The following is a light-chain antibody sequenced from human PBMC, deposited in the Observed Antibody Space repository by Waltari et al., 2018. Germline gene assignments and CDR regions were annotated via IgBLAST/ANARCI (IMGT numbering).Light chain of an antibody. J-gene: IGLJ3*02. V-gene: IGLV3-19*01. CDR3: NSRDSSAKGV. Sequence: SSELTQDPAVSVALGQTVRITCQGDSPRSNYATWYQQKPGQAPILVIYGKNNRPSGIPDRFSGSSSGNTASLTITGAQAEDEADYYCNSRDSSAKGVFGGGTKLTVL. CDR1: SPRSNY. CDR2: GKN.